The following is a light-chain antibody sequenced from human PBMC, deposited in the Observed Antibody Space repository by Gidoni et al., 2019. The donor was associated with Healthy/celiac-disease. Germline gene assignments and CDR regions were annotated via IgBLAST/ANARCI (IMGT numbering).Light chain of an antibody. CDR2: AAS. CDR3: QQYYSTPLRGT. Sequence: DIQMTQSPSALSASVGDRVTITCRASQGISNSLAWYQQKPGKAPKLLLYAASRLESGVPSRFSGSGSGTDYTLTISSLQPEDFATYYCQQYYSTPLRGTIGQGTKVEIK. J-gene: IGKJ1*01. CDR1: QGISNS. V-gene: IGKV1-NL1*01.